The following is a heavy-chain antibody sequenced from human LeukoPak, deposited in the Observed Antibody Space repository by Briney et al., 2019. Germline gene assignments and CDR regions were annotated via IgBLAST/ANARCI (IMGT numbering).Heavy chain of an antibody. CDR3: AKHGYSSGWPQVPSDY. V-gene: IGHV3-53*01. D-gene: IGHD6-19*01. CDR2: IYSGGNT. CDR1: GFTVSSSY. J-gene: IGHJ4*02. Sequence: PGGSLRLSCAASGFTVSSSYLSWVRQAPGRGLEWVSIIYSGGNTYYADSVKGRFTISRDNSKNTLFLQMNSLRAEDTAIYYCAKHGYSSGWPQVPSDYWGQGTLVTVSS.